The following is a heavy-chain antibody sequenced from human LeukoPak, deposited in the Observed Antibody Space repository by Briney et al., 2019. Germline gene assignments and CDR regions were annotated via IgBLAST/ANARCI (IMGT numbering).Heavy chain of an antibody. D-gene: IGHD2-8*01. CDR2: INHSGST. CDR3: ARGKIYCTNGVCYLRHFDY. Sequence: SETLSLTCAVYGGSFSGYYWSWIRQPPGKGLERIGEINHSGSTNYNPSLKSRVTISVDTSKNQFSLKLSSVTAADTAVYYCARGKIYCTNGVCYLRHFDYWGQGTLVTVSS. CDR1: GGSFSGYY. V-gene: IGHV4-34*01. J-gene: IGHJ4*02.